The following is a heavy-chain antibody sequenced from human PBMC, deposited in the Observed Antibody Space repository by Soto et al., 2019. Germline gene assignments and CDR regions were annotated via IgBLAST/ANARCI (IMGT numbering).Heavy chain of an antibody. V-gene: IGHV3-15*07. J-gene: IGHJ6*04. CDR1: GLTISNAW. CDR3: TTGSVGGF. D-gene: IGHD2-15*01. CDR2: IKTNTEGGTT. Sequence: EVHLVESGGGFIYPGGSLRLSCAASGLTISNAWMNWVRQAPGKGLEWVGRIKTNTEGGTTDYAAAVKGRFTVSRDDSKNTLYLQMNSRKTGDTAVYYCTTGSVGGFWGKGTTATVSS.